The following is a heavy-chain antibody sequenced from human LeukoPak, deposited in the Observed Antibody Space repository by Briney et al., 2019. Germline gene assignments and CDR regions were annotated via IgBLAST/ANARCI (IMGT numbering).Heavy chain of an antibody. CDR3: ARELLEWSTLINIT. D-gene: IGHD3-3*01. V-gene: IGHV3-11*01. Sequence: GGSLRLSCAASGFTFSDYYMSWIRQAPGKGLEWVSYISSSGSTIYYADSVKGRFTISRDNAKNSLYLQMNSLRAEDTAVYYCARELLEWSTLINITWGQGTLVTVSS. CDR1: GFTFSDYY. J-gene: IGHJ4*02. CDR2: ISSSGSTI.